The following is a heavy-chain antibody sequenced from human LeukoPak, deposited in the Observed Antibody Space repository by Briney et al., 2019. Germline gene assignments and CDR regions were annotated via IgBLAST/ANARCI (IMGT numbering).Heavy chain of an antibody. CDR1: GFTFSSYA. J-gene: IGHJ4*02. V-gene: IGHV3-30-3*01. Sequence: PGGSLRLSCAASGFTFSSYAMHWVRQAPGKGLEWVAVISYDGSNKYYADSVKGRFTISRDNSKNTLYLQMNSLRAEDTAVYYCAKGPRDTAMVVAHYYFDYWGQGTLVTVSS. CDR3: AKGPRDTAMVVAHYYFDY. CDR2: ISYDGSNK. D-gene: IGHD5-18*01.